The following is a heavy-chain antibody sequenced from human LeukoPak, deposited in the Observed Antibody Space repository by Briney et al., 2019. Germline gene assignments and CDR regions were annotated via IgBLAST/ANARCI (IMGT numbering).Heavy chain of an antibody. CDR2: IYYSGST. Sequence: SQTLSLTCTVSGGSISSGDYYWSWIRQPPGKGLEWIGYIYYSGSTYYNPSLKSRVTISVDTSKNQFSLKLSSVTAADTAIYYCARVWGLRGLGYYFDYWGQGTLVTVSS. CDR1: GGSISSGDYY. V-gene: IGHV4-30-4*01. J-gene: IGHJ4*02. CDR3: ARVWGLRGLGYYFDY. D-gene: IGHD7-27*01.